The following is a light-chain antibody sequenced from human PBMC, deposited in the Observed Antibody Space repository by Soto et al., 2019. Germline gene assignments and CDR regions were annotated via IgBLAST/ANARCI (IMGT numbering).Light chain of an antibody. V-gene: IGKV1-5*03. CDR3: QHYNSYSEA. J-gene: IGKJ1*01. Sequence: DIQMTQSPSTLSGSVGDRVTITCRASQTISSWLAWYQQNQGKPPKILIYKASTLKSGVPSRFSGSGSGTEFTLTISSLQPDDFSTYYCQHYNSYSEAFGQGTKVDIK. CDR1: QTISSW. CDR2: KAS.